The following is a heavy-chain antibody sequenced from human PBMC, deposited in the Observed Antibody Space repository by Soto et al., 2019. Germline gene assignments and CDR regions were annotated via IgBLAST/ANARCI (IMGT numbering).Heavy chain of an antibody. J-gene: IGHJ4*02. CDR3: ERAETYGIHYLDY. Sequence: PSETLSLTCTVTGDSVNSYYWSWMRQPPGKGLECMGYVYYSGSTNYNPSLKSRVTISVDTSKNQISLRLKSVTAADKAVYYCERAETYGIHYLDYWGQGSLVTVSS. CDR1: GDSVNSYY. CDR2: VYYSGST. D-gene: IGHD2-8*01. V-gene: IGHV4-59*02.